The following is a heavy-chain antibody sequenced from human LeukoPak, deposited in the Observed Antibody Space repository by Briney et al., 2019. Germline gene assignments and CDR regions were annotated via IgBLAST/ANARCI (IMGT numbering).Heavy chain of an antibody. CDR2: IYHSGST. V-gene: IGHV4-38-2*02. J-gene: IGHJ5*02. Sequence: SETLSLTCTVSGGSISSGYYWGWIRPPPGKGLEWIGSIYHSGSTYYNPSLKSRVTISVDTSKNQFSLKLSSVTAADTAVYYCARAPDTPSSWYATRWFDPWGQGTLVTVSS. D-gene: IGHD6-13*01. CDR3: ARAPDTPSSWYATRWFDP. CDR1: GGSISSGYY.